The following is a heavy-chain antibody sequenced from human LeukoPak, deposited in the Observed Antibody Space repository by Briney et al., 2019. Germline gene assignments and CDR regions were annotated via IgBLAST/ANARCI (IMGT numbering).Heavy chain of an antibody. CDR3: ARDNTVGDIAWWFDP. CDR1: GFSFTSHY. CDR2: INPSGSST. V-gene: IGHV1-46*01. J-gene: IGHJ5*02. D-gene: IGHD3-16*02. Sequence: ASVKVSCKASGFSFTSHYMHWVRQAPGQGLEWMGLINPSGSSTLYAQKFQGRVTMTRDMSTTTDYMELSSLRSEDTAVYYCARDNTVGDIAWWFDPWGQGTLVTVSS.